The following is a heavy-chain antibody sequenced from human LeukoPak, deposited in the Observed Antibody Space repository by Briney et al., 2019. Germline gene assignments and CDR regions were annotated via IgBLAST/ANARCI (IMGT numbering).Heavy chain of an antibody. CDR2: IIPIFGTA. CDR3: ARVRVNKASIAAAGRSWFDP. J-gene: IGHJ5*02. V-gene: IGHV1-69*06. CDR1: GGTFSSYA. D-gene: IGHD6-13*01. Sequence: SVKVSCKASGGTFSSYAISWVRQAPGQGLEWMGGIIPIFGTANYAQKFQGRVTITADKSTSTAYMELSSLRAEDTAVYYCARVRVNKASIAAAGRSWFDPWGQGTLVTVSS.